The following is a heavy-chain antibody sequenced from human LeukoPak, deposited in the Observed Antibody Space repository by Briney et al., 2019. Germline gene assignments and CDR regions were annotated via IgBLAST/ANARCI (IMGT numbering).Heavy chain of an antibody. CDR2: INHLEDT. CDR3: AGRQAGSEEDY. Sequence: SETLSLTCSVSGGSFGGYYWNWIRQPPGKGLEWIGEINHLEDTKYSPSLKSRVKIFADRSKNQFSLKLSSVTAADTAIYYCAGRQAGSEEDYWGQGSLVTVSS. J-gene: IGHJ4*02. V-gene: IGHV4-34*01. CDR1: GGSFGGYY.